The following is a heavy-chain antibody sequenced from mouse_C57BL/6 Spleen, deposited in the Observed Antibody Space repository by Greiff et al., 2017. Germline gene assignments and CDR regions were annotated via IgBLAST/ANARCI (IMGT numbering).Heavy chain of an antibody. J-gene: IGHJ2*01. CDR3: ASWSSDGCCYDY. CDR2: IDPSNGDT. Sequence: VHLQQPGAELVRPGASVKLSCKASGYTFTSYCMHWVKQRPGQGLEWIGKIDPSNGDTNYNEKFKGKATLTVDKSSSTAYLQLRSLTSEDSAVXYCASWSSDGCCYDYWGQGTTLTVSS. CDR1: GYTFTSYC. V-gene: IGHV1-69*02. D-gene: IGHD1-1*01.